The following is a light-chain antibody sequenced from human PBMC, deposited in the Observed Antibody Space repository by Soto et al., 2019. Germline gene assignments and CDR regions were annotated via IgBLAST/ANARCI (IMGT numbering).Light chain of an antibody. CDR2: DVS. Sequence: DIQMTQSPSSLSASVGDRVTITCQASQDISNYLNWYQQKPGKAPKLLIYDVSNLEPGVPSRFGGSGSGTDFIFTISRLQPEDIATYYCQQYRNLPLPFGGG. J-gene: IGKJ4*01. CDR1: QDISNY. V-gene: IGKV1-33*01. CDR3: QQYRNLPLP.